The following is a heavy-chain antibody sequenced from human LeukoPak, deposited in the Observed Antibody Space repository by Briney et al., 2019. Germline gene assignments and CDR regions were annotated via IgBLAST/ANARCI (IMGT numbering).Heavy chain of an antibody. CDR3: AGHYDSSGYTIDY. D-gene: IGHD3-22*01. CDR2: INAGNGNT. V-gene: IGHV1-3*01. J-gene: IGHJ4*02. Sequence: ASVKVSCKASGYTFTSYATHWVRQAPGQRLEWMGWINAGNGNTKYSQKFQGRVTITRDTSASTAYMELSSLRSEDTAVYYCAGHYDSSGYTIDYWGQGTLVTVSS. CDR1: GYTFTSYA.